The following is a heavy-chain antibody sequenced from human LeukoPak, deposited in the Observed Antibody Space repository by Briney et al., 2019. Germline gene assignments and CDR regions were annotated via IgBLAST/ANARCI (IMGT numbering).Heavy chain of an antibody. J-gene: IGHJ4*02. V-gene: IGHV4-59*08. CDR2: IYYSGST. Sequence: SETLSLTCTVSGGSISSYYWSWIRRPPGKGLEWIGYIYYSGSTNYNPSLKSRVTISVDTSKNQFSLKLSSVTAADTAVYYCARVYRSSWYEADYWGQGTLVTVSS. D-gene: IGHD6-13*01. CDR3: ARVYRSSWYEADY. CDR1: GGSISSYY.